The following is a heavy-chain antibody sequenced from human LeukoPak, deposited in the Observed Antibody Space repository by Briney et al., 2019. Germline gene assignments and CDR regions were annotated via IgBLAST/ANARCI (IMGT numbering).Heavy chain of an antibody. CDR1: GYTLTGYY. V-gene: IGHV1-2*02. Sequence: ASVTVSCKASGYTLTGYYIHWVRQAPGQGLEWMGWINPNSGGTNYAKNFQGRVTMTRDTSISTAYMELSRLRSDDTAMYYCAREHSSSSGKVFDYWGQGTLVTVSS. D-gene: IGHD6-6*01. J-gene: IGHJ4*02. CDR2: INPNSGGT. CDR3: AREHSSSSGKVFDY.